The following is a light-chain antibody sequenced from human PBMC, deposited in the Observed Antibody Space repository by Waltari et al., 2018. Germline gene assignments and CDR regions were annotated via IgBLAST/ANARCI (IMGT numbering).Light chain of an antibody. Sequence: QSVLTPPPSVSAAPGQKVTISCSGTISNIENNFLSWYKQLPGTAPKLLIYDNDKRPSGIPDRFSGSKSGTSATLGITGLQTGDEADYYCGTWDNSLNVRVFGGGTKVTVL. J-gene: IGLJ3*02. CDR2: DND. CDR3: GTWDNSLNVRV. CDR1: ISNIENNF. V-gene: IGLV1-51*01.